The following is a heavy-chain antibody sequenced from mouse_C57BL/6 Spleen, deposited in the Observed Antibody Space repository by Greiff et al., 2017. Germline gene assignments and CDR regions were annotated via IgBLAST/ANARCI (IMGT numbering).Heavy chain of an antibody. V-gene: IGHV2-3*01. Sequence: QVQLQESGPGLVAPSQSLSITCTVSGFSFTSYGVSWVRQPQGKGLEWLGVIWGDGGKNYPSAIISRLGISKDNSQSHVCLNLNSLQTDDTATYFFAKEGSYGFGCWGQGALVTVSA. D-gene: IGHD6-1*01. CDR3: AKEGSYGFGC. CDR2: IWGDGGK. CDR1: GFSFTSYG. J-gene: IGHJ3*01.